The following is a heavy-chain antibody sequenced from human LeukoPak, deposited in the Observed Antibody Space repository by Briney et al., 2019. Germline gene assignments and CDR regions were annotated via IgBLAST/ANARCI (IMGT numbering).Heavy chain of an antibody. V-gene: IGHV3-23*01. CDR3: ARKRCSSTSCYLDH. Sequence: PGGSLRLSCAASGFTFSSYAMSWVRQAPGKGLEWVSAISGSGGSTYYADSVKGRFTISRDNSKNTLYLQMNSLRAEDTAVYYCARKRCSSTSCYLDHWGQGTLVTVSS. CDR2: ISGSGGST. D-gene: IGHD2-2*01. J-gene: IGHJ4*02. CDR1: GFTFSSYA.